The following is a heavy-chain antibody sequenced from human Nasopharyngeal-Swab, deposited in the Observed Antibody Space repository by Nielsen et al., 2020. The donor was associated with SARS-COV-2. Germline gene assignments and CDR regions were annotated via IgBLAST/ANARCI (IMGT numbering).Heavy chain of an antibody. J-gene: IGHJ6*03. CDR3: ARVPKLPNLNYYYYYMDV. CDR2: IYYSGST. Sequence: SETLSLTCTVSGGSISSGDYYWSWIRQPPGKGLEWIGYIYYSGSTYYNPFLKSRVTISVDTSKNQFSLKLSSVTAADTAVYYCARVPKLPNLNYYYYYMDVWGKGTTVTVSS. D-gene: IGHD1-7*01. V-gene: IGHV4-30-4*08. CDR1: GGSISSGDYY.